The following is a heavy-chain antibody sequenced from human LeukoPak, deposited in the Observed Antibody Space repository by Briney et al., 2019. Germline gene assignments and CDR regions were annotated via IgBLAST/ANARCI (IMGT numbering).Heavy chain of an antibody. CDR1: GFIVSSTY. D-gene: IGHD3/OR15-3a*01. CDR3: AKMDSDYYIDF. CDR2: INSGGTT. Sequence: GGSLRLSCAASGFIVSSTYMNWVRQAPGKGLEWISVINSGGTTYYADSVKGRFTISRDDSKNMLFLQMNSLRAEDTAVYYCAKMDSDYYIDFWGQGTLVTVSS. J-gene: IGHJ4*02. V-gene: IGHV3-53*01.